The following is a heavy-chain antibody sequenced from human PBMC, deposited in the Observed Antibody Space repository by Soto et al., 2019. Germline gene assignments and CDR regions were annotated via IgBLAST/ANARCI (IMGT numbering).Heavy chain of an antibody. J-gene: IGHJ6*03. CDR3: ALREIGCSCGSCYSLHYYYYYMDV. D-gene: IGHD2-15*01. V-gene: IGHV3-23*01. Sequence: GGSLRLSCAASGFTFSSYAMSWVRQAPGKGLEWVSAISGSGGSTYYADSVKGRFTISRDNSKNTLYLQMNSLRAEDTAVYYCALREIGCSCGSCYSLHYYYYYMDVWGKGTTVTVSS. CDR2: ISGSGGST. CDR1: GFTFSSYA.